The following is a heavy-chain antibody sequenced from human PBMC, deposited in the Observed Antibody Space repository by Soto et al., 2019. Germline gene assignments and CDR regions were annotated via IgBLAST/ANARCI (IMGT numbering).Heavy chain of an antibody. J-gene: IGHJ4*02. CDR2: ITPYNGKT. CDR1: GYTFITFG. D-gene: IGHD2-2*01. CDR3: ARDTSHYFDH. Sequence: QVHLVQSGAEVKKHGASVKVSCKTSGYTFITFGISWVRQAPGQGLEWMGWITPYNGKTNYAQKCQDRVKMNTETSTGTAYMDLRSLRSDDSAVYYCARDTSHYFDHWGQGTLVTVSS. V-gene: IGHV1-18*01.